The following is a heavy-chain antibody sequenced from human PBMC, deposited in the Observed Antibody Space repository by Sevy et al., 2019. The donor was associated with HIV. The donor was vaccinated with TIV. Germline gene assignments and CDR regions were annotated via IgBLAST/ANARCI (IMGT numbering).Heavy chain of an antibody. J-gene: IGHJ6*02. CDR3: ARGRDSSGYYRRYYYYGMDV. V-gene: IGHV6-1*01. CDR1: GDSVSSNSAA. CDR2: TYYRSKWYN. Sequence: SQTLSLTCAISGDSVSSNSAAWNWIRQSPSRGLEWLGRTYYRSKWYNDYAVSVKSRITINRDTSKNQFSLQLNSVTPEETAVYYCARGRDSSGYYRRYYYYGMDVWGQGTTVTVSS. D-gene: IGHD3-22*01.